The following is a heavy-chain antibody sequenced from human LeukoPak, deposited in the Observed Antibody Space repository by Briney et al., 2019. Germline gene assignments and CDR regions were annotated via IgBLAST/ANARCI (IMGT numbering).Heavy chain of an antibody. CDR2: IYYSGST. Sequence: SETLSLTCTVSGGSISSSSYYWGWIRQPPGKGLEWIGSIYYSGSTYYNPSLKSRVTISVDTSKNQFSLRLSSVTAADTAVYYCARPRWEVLNWFDPWGQGTLVTASS. CDR1: GGSISSSSYY. J-gene: IGHJ5*02. D-gene: IGHD2-15*01. V-gene: IGHV4-39*01. CDR3: ARPRWEVLNWFDP.